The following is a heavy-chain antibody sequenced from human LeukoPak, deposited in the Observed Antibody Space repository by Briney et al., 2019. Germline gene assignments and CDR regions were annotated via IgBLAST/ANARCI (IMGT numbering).Heavy chain of an antibody. CDR1: GGSLSSYY. Sequence: SETLSLTCTVSGGSLSSYYRSWVRQPPGKGLEWIGYTYTTGSTNYNPSLKRRVTMSVDTSKNQFSLKLSSVAAADTAVYYCARGSSERYYDILTGYPSSGAFDIWGQGTMVTVSS. CDR2: TYTTGST. D-gene: IGHD3-9*01. J-gene: IGHJ3*02. CDR3: ARGSSERYYDILTGYPSSGAFDI. V-gene: IGHV4-4*09.